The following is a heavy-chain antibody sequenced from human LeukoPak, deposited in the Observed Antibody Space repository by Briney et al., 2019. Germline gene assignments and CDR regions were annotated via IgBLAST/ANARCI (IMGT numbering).Heavy chain of an antibody. CDR3: ARVRPCTAATCYQWFDP. CDR2: INPNSGGT. CDR1: GYTFTAYY. V-gene: IGHV1-2*02. J-gene: IGHJ5*02. Sequence: ASVRVSCKASGYTFTAYYMHWVRQAPGQGLEWMGWINPNSGGTNYAQKFQGRVTVTRDTSISTVYMDLSGLTSDDTAMYYCARVRPCTAATCYQWFDPWGQGTLVTVSS. D-gene: IGHD2-2*01.